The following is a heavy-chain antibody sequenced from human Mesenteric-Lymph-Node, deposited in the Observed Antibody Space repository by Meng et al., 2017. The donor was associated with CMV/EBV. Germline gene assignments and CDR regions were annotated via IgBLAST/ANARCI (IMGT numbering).Heavy chain of an antibody. V-gene: IGHV3-53*01. CDR2: IYSGGST. J-gene: IGHJ4*02. Sequence: GGSLRLSCAASGFTFSIYTMHWVRQAPGKGLEWVSVIYSGGSTYYADSVKGRFTISRDNSKNTLYLQMNSLRAEDTAVYYCARIGSSSPYFDYWGQGTLVTVSS. D-gene: IGHD6-6*01. CDR3: ARIGSSSPYFDY. CDR1: GFTFSIYT.